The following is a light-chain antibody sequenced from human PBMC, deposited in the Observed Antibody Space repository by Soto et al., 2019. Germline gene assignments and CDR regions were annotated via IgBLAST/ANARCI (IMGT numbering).Light chain of an antibody. J-gene: IGKJ4*01. Sequence: EIVMTQSPATLSVSPGERATLSCRASQSVSSNLAWYQQKPGQAPRLLIYGASTRATGIPARFSGSGSGTEFTLTISSLQSEDFAVYYCQQYNTWPPTFGGGTKVDSK. CDR1: QSVSSN. CDR3: QQYNTWPPT. CDR2: GAS. V-gene: IGKV3-15*01.